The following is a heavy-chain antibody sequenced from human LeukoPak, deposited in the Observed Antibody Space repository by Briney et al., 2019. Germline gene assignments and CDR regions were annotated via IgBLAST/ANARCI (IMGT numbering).Heavy chain of an antibody. CDR2: INHSGST. Sequence: SETLSLTCAVYGGSFSGYYWSWIRQPPGKGLEWIGEINHSGSTNYNPSLKSRVTISVDASKNQFSLKLSSVTAADTAMYYCATSLLYYYGSGSYSLEYFQHWGQGTLVTVSS. CDR3: ATSLLYYYGSGSYSLEYFQH. D-gene: IGHD3-10*01. J-gene: IGHJ1*01. V-gene: IGHV4-34*01. CDR1: GGSFSGYY.